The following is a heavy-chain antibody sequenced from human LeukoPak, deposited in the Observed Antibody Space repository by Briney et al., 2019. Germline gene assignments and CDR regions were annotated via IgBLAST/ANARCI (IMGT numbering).Heavy chain of an antibody. CDR3: ARLGIAAAGTSYFDY. CDR1: GGSISSSSYY. V-gene: IGHV4-39*01. D-gene: IGHD6-13*01. Sequence: PSETLSLTCTVSGGSISSSSYYWGWIRQPPGKGLEWIGSIYYSGSTYYNPSLKSRVTISVDTSKNQFSLKLSSVTAADTAVCYCARLGIAAAGTSYFDYWGQGTLVTVSS. CDR2: IYYSGST. J-gene: IGHJ4*02.